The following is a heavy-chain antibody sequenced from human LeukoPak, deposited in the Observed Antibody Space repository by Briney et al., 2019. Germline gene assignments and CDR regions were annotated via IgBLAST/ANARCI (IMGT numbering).Heavy chain of an antibody. CDR1: GFTFSSYA. CDR3: AREPLSGSFDY. D-gene: IGHD1-26*01. V-gene: IGHV3-30*04. CDR2: ISYDGSKK. Sequence: GGSLRLSCAASGFTFSSYAMHWVRQAPGKGLEWVAVISYDGSKKYYADSVKGRFTISRDNSKNTLYLQMNSLRAEDTAVYYCAREPLSGSFDYWGQGTLVTVSS. J-gene: IGHJ4*02.